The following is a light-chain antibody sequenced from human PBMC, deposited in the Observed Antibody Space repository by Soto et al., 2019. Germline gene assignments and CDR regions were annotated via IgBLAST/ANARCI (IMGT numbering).Light chain of an antibody. CDR3: SSHAGNNNYV. CDR2: AVT. CDR1: SSDVGGQNY. V-gene: IGLV2-8*01. J-gene: IGLJ1*01. Sequence: QSALTHPPSASGSPGHSVSISCTGTSSDVGGQNYVSWYQQHPGKAPKLIIYAVTERPSGVPDRFSGSKSGNTASLTVSGLQTEDEADYYCSSHAGNNNYVFGTGTKVTVL.